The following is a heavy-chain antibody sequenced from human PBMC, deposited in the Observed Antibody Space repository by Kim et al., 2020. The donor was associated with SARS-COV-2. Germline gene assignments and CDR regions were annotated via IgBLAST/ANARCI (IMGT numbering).Heavy chain of an antibody. Sequence: GGSLRLSCAASGFTFSSYGMHWVRQAPGKGLEWVAVIWYDGSNKYYADSVKGRFTISRDNSKNTLYLQMNSLRAEDTAVYYCAKGADYDILTGHLYYYYGMDVWGQGTTVTVSS. J-gene: IGHJ6*02. D-gene: IGHD3-9*01. CDR3: AKGADYDILTGHLYYYYGMDV. V-gene: IGHV3-33*06. CDR1: GFTFSSYG. CDR2: IWYDGSNK.